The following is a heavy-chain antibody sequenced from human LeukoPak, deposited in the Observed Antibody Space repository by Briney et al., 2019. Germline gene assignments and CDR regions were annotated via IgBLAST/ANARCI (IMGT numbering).Heavy chain of an antibody. CDR1: GFTFSSYA. CDR2: IIGSGGST. Sequence: GGSLRLSCAASGFTFSSYAMSWVRQAPGKGLEWVSAIIGSGGSTYYADSVRGRFTISRDNSKNTLYMQMNSLRAEDTAEYYCAKYTTAYYYDSSVYYFDYWGQGTLVTVSS. V-gene: IGHV3-23*01. CDR3: AKYTTAYYYDSSVYYFDY. J-gene: IGHJ4*02. D-gene: IGHD3-22*01.